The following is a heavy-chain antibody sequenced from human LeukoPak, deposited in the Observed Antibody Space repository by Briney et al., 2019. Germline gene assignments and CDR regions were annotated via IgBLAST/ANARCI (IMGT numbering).Heavy chain of an antibody. CDR1: GGSFSGYY. Sequence: PSETLSLTCAVYGGSFSGYYWSWIRQPPGKGLEWIGEINHSGSTNYNPSLKSRVTISVDTSKNQFSLKLSSATAADTAVYYCARLSGWYYGGVYWGQGTLVTVSS. V-gene: IGHV4-34*01. CDR2: INHSGST. CDR3: ARLSGWYYGGVY. J-gene: IGHJ4*02. D-gene: IGHD6-19*01.